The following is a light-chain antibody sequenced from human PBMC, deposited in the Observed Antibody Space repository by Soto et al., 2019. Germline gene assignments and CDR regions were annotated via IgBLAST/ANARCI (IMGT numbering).Light chain of an antibody. V-gene: IGKV3-11*01. CDR2: DAS. Sequence: EIVLTQSPATLSLSPGERATLSCRASQSVSSYLAWYQQKPGQAPRLLIYDASNRATGIAARFSGSGSGTDFTLTISSLEPEDFAVYYCQQRSNWPKKFGQGTKVEIK. CDR3: QQRSNWPKK. J-gene: IGKJ1*01. CDR1: QSVSSY.